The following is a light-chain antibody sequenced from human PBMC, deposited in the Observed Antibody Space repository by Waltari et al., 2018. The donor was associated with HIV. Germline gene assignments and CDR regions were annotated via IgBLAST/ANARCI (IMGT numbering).Light chain of an antibody. CDR1: QNIYKW. CDR2: RAS. Sequence: DIQMTQSPSTLSASVGDRVTITCRASQNIYKWLAWFQQKPGKAPKLLIYRASGIETGVPSRFSGSGSGTQFTLTITSLLPDDSATYFCQQYNGYPWTFGQGTKVEIK. J-gene: IGKJ1*01. CDR3: QQYNGYPWT. V-gene: IGKV1-5*03.